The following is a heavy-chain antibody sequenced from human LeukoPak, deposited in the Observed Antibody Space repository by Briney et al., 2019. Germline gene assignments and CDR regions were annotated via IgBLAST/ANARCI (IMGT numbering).Heavy chain of an antibody. CDR2: IYYSGTT. J-gene: IGHJ4*02. Sequence: SETLSLTCTVSGGSISSSDSYWGWIRQPPGKGLEWIGNIYYSGTTYYNPSLKSRVTISVDTSKNQFSLKLSSVTAADTAVYYCASKIGYCSSTSCYRDYWGQGTLVTVSS. D-gene: IGHD2-2*02. CDR1: GGSISSSDSY. CDR3: ASKIGYCSSTSCYRDY. V-gene: IGHV4-39*07.